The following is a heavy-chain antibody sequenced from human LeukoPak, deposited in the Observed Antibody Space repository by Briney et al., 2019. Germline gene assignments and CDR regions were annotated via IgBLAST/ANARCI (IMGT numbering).Heavy chain of an antibody. D-gene: IGHD5-24*01. V-gene: IGHV4-39*07. J-gene: IGHJ4*02. Sequence: SETLSLTCTVSSGSISNSNYYWDWIRQPPGKGLEWIGSFHHSGSTPYNPSLNSRVSISVDTSKNQLSLKLSSVTAADTAVYYCARREGYNFDYWGQGTLVTVSS. CDR2: FHHSGST. CDR3: ARREGYNFDY. CDR1: SGSISNSNYY.